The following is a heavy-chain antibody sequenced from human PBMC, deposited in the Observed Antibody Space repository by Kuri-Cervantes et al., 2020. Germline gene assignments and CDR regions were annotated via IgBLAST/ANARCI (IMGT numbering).Heavy chain of an antibody. V-gene: IGHV1-69*05. CDR3: ARTAAGMRDYYYYYMDV. D-gene: IGHD6-13*01. CDR2: IIPIFGTA. CDR1: GGTFSSYA. J-gene: IGHJ6*03. Sequence: SVKVSCKASGGTFSSYAISWVRQAPGQGLEWMGGIIPIFGTANYAQKFQGRVTITTDESTGTAYMELSSLRSEDTAVYYCARTAAGMRDYYYYYMDVWGKGTTVTVSS.